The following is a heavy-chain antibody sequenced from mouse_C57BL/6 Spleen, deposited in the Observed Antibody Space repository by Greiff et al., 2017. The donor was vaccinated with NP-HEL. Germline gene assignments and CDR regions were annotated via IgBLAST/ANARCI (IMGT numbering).Heavy chain of an antibody. J-gene: IGHJ3*01. CDR3: ARRGGEYGSSPFAY. D-gene: IGHD1-1*01. V-gene: IGHV5-12*01. CDR2: ISNGGGST. Sequence: EVQLVESGGGLVQPGGSLKLSCAASGFTFSDYYMYWVRQTPEKRLEWVAYISNGGGSTYYPDTVKGRFTISRDNAKNTLYLQMSRLKSEDTAMYYCARRGGEYGSSPFAYWGQGTLVTVSA. CDR1: GFTFSDYY.